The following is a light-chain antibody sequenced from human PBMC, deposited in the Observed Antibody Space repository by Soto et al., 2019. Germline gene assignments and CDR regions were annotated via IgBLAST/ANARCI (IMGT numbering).Light chain of an antibody. J-gene: IGLJ3*02. V-gene: IGLV1-40*01. CDR3: QAYDYSLTASV. Sequence: QPVLTQPPSVSGAPGQRFTISCTGNSANLGAGYDVHWYQQLPGAAHKLVIFGNRNRPSGIPERFSGSKSGTSASLAITGLQAEDEADYYCQAYDYSLTASVFGGGTKLTVL. CDR1: SANLGAGYD. CDR2: GNR.